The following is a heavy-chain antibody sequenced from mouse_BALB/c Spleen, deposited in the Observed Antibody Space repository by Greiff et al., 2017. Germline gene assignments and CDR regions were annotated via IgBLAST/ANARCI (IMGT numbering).Heavy chain of an antibody. Sequence: EVMLVESGGGLVQPGGSRKLSCAASGFTFSSFGMHWVRQAPEKGLEWVAYISSGSSTIYYADTVKGRFTISRDNPKNTLFLQMTSLRSEDTAMYDCARSYEYGHAMDYWGQGTSVTVSS. CDR1: GFTFSSFG. CDR3: ARSYEYGHAMDY. J-gene: IGHJ4*01. CDR2: ISSGSSTI. D-gene: IGHD2-4*01. V-gene: IGHV5-17*02.